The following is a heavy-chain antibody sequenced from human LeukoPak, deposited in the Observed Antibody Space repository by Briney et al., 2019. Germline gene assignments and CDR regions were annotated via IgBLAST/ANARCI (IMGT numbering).Heavy chain of an antibody. CDR1: GGSVSSGSYY. Sequence: MPSETLSLTCTVSGGSVSSGSYYWSWIRQPPGKGLEWIGYIYYSGSTNYNPSLKSRVTISVDTSKNQFSLKLSSVTAADTAVYYCARDSVTREMATRYDYWGQGTLVTVSS. J-gene: IGHJ4*02. V-gene: IGHV4-61*01. CDR3: ARDSVTREMATRYDY. CDR2: IYYSGST. D-gene: IGHD5-24*01.